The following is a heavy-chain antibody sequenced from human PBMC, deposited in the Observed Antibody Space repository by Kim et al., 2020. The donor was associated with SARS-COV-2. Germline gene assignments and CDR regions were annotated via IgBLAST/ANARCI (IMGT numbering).Heavy chain of an antibody. D-gene: IGHD6-19*01. V-gene: IGHV1-46*01. CDR2: INPSGGST. Sequence: ASVKVSCKASGYTFTSYYIHWVRQAPGQGLEWMGIINPSGGSTTYAQKFHGRVTMTGDTSTSTVYMELSSLRSEDTAVYYCARELRPTAGQGVFDYWGQGTLVTVSS. CDR1: GYTFTSYY. J-gene: IGHJ4*02. CDR3: ARELRPTAGQGVFDY.